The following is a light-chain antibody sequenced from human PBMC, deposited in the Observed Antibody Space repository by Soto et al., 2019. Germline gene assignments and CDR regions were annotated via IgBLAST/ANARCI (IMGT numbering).Light chain of an antibody. J-gene: IGKJ3*01. Sequence: EIVLTQSPGTLSLSPGERATLSCGASQSVRSNSLAWYQQKTGQAPRLLIYGASRRATGIPDRFSGSGSGTDFILTISRLEPEDFAVYYCQHSDNSPPSVTFGPGTKVDNK. V-gene: IGKV3-20*01. CDR2: GAS. CDR1: QSVRSNS. CDR3: QHSDNSPPSVT.